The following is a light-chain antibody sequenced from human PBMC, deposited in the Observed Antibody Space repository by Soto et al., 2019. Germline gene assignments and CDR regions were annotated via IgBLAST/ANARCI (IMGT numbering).Light chain of an antibody. J-gene: IGKJ1*01. CDR3: QQYDKWPRT. CDR2: GAS. Sequence: EIVLTQSPGTLSLSPGERATLSCRASQSVDSRYLAWYQQKPGQAPRLVIYGASTRATGVPARFSGSGSGTEFTLTISNLQSEDFAVYHCQQYDKWPRTFGQGTKVDIK. CDR1: QSVDSRY. V-gene: IGKV3-15*01.